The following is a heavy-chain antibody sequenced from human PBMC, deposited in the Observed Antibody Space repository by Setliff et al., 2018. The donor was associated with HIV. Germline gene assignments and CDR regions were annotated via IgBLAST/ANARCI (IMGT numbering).Heavy chain of an antibody. CDR3: ANQRRATDY. Sequence: GGSLRLSCAASGFTFDDHAMHWVRQTPGKGLEWVSGISWNSGSIGYAESVKGRFTISRDNAKNSLYLQMNSLRTEDTALYYCANQRRATDYWGQGTLVTVSS. J-gene: IGHJ4*02. CDR2: ISWNSGSI. CDR1: GFTFDDHA. D-gene: IGHD5-12*01. V-gene: IGHV3-9*01.